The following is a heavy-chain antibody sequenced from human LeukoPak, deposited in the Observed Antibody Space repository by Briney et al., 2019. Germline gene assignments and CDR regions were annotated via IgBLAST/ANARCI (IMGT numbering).Heavy chain of an antibody. CDR3: ARDFPPAY. Sequence: GRSLRPSCAASGFTFRSYAMNWVRQAPGKGLEWVSYISRSSGAIYYADSVKGRFTISRENAKNSLYLQMNSLRVEDTAVYYCARDFPPAYWGQGTLVTVSS. J-gene: IGHJ4*02. V-gene: IGHV3-48*01. CDR1: GFTFRSYA. CDR2: ISRSSGAI.